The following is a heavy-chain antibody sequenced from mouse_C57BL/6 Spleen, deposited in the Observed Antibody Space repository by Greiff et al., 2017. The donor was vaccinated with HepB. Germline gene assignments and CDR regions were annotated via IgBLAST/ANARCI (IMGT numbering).Heavy chain of an antibody. J-gene: IGHJ2*01. Sequence: EVKLMESGGGLVKPGGSLKLSCAASGFTFSSYAMSWVRQTPEKRLEWVATISDGGSYTYYPDNVKGRFTISRDNGKNNLYLQTRHLKSEDTAMYYCAGVGGGYFDCWGQGTTLTVSS. CDR3: AGVGGGYFDC. CDR2: ISDGGSYT. CDR1: GFTFSSYA. V-gene: IGHV5-4*03. D-gene: IGHD1-1*02.